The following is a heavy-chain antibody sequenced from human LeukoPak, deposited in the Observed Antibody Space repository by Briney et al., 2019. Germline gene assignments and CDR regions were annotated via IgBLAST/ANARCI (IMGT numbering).Heavy chain of an antibody. CDR3: ARRTGYSSSWYPYYFDY. J-gene: IGHJ4*02. CDR1: GYXFTSYW. CDR2: IDPSDSYT. V-gene: IGHV5-10-1*01. Sequence: GESLKISCNGSGYXFTSYWISWVRQMPGKGLEWMGRIDPSDSYTNYSPSFQGHVTISADKSISTAYLQWSSLKASDTAMYYCARRTGYSSSWYPYYFDYWGQGTLVTVSS. D-gene: IGHD6-13*01.